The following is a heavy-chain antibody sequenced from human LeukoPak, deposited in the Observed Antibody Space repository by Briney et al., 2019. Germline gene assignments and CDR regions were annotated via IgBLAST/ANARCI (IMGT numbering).Heavy chain of an antibody. CDR2: ISWNSGSI. CDR3: AKDYYYDSSGYPDY. D-gene: IGHD3-22*01. J-gene: IGHJ4*02. CDR1: EFTFDDYA. Sequence: GGSLRLSCAASEFTFDDYAMHWVRQAPGKGLEWVSGISWNSGSIGYADSVKGRFTISRDNAKNSLYLQMNSLRAEDTALYYCAKDYYYDSSGYPDYWGQGTLVTVSS. V-gene: IGHV3-9*01.